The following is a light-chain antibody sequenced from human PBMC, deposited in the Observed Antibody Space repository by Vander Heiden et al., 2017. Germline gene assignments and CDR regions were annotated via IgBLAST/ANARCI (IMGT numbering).Light chain of an antibody. CDR1: QSVSSY. V-gene: IGKV3-11*01. J-gene: IGKJ4*01. CDR2: DAS. CDR3: QQRSNWPPVLT. Sequence: EIVLTQSPATLSLSPGERATISCRASQSVSSYLAWYQQKPGQAPRLLIYDASNRATGIPARFSGSGSGTDFTLTISSLEPEDFAVYYCQQRSNWPPVLTFGGGTKVEIK.